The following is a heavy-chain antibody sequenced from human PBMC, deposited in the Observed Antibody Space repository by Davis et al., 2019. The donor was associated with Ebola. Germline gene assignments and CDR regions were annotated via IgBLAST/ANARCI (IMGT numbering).Heavy chain of an antibody. CDR2: TYYRSKWYN. V-gene: IGHV6-1*01. CDR3: ARDHLGAGPPRDY. Sequence: HSQTLSLTCAISGDSVSSNTAAWNWIRQSPSRGLEWLGRTYYRSKWYNDYAVSVKSRIIFNPDTSKNQISLQLNSVTPEDSAVYYCARDHLGAGPPRDYWGQGTLVTVSS. CDR1: GDSVSSNTAA. D-gene: IGHD1-26*01. J-gene: IGHJ4*02.